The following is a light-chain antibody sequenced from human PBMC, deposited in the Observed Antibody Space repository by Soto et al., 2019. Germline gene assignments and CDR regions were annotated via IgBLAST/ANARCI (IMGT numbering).Light chain of an antibody. J-gene: IGLJ1*01. CDR2: SNN. Sequence: QSVLTQPPSASGTPGQRVTISCSGSTSNIGSNNVLWYQQLPGTAPTLLIYSNNQRPSGVPARLSGSTSATSASLPTSGLQSEDEEDDYCSALDDSSHGYVFGTGTKLTVL. CDR1: TSNIGSNN. V-gene: IGLV1-44*01. CDR3: SALDDSSHGYV.